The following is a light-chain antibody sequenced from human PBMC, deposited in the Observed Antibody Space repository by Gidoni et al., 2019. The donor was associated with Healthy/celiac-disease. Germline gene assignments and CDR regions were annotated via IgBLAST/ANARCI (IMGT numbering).Light chain of an antibody. V-gene: IGLV1-40*01. Sequence: QSVLTQPPSVSGSPGPRVTIPCTGSSSNIGAGYDVHWYQQLPGTAPNLLIYGNSNRPSGVPDRFSGSKSGTSASLAITGLQAEDEADYYCQSYYSSLSGSVFGGGTKLTVL. CDR2: GNS. CDR3: QSYYSSLSGSV. J-gene: IGLJ3*02. CDR1: SSNIGAGYD.